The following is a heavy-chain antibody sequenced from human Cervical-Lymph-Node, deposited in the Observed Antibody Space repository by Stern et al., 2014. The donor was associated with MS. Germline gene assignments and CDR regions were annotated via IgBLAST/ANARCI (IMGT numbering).Heavy chain of an antibody. V-gene: IGHV5-51*01. J-gene: IGHJ6*02. Sequence: EVQLVESGAEVKKPGESLKISCKTSGYSFTSYWIGWVRQMPGKGLEWMGVLYPGGSDTRYSPVFQGQVTISADKSISPAYLQWSSLKASDTAMYYCARSSQAGGTTSAYYYAMDVWGQGTTVTVSS. D-gene: IGHD1-1*01. CDR3: ARSSQAGGTTSAYYYAMDV. CDR2: LYPGGSDT. CDR1: GYSFTSYW.